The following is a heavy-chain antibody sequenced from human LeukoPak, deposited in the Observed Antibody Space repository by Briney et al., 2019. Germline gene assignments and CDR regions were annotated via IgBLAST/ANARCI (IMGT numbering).Heavy chain of an antibody. Sequence: ASVKVSCKASGYTFTSYEINWVRPATGHGLEWMGWMNPNSGNTGYAQNFQGRVTKTRNNSISTAYMELSSLRSEDTAVYYCARATVTTGYYYYYGMDVWGQGTTVTVSS. V-gene: IGHV1-8*01. CDR3: ARATVTTGYYYYYGMDV. CDR2: MNPNSGNT. J-gene: IGHJ6*02. D-gene: IGHD4-17*01. CDR1: GYTFTSYE.